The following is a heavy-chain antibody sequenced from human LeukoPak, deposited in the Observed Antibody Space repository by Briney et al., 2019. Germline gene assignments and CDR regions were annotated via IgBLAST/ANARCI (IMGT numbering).Heavy chain of an antibody. CDR1: GFTFSSYS. CDR3: ARDNSAPTIFGLYYYGSGSDY. CDR2: ISSSSSYI. D-gene: IGHD3-10*01. V-gene: IGHV3-21*01. Sequence: GGSLRLSCAASGFTFSSYSMNWVRQAPGKGLEWVSSISSSSSYIYYADSVRGRFTISRDNAKNSLYLQMNSLRAEDTAVYYCARDNSAPTIFGLYYYGSGSDYWGQGTLVTVSS. J-gene: IGHJ4*02.